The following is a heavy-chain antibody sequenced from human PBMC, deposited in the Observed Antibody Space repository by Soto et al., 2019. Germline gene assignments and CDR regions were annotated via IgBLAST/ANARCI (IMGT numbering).Heavy chain of an antibody. J-gene: IGHJ4*01. Sequence: GASVKVSCKASGGTFSSYAISWVRQAPGQGLEWMGWIIAYNGNTNYAQKLQGRVTMTTDTSTSTAYMELRSLRSDDTAVYYCARDSWSSSWYQTPLGYWGHGTLVTVSS. V-gene: IGHV1-18*01. CDR1: GGTFSSYA. D-gene: IGHD6-13*01. CDR3: ARDSWSSSWYQTPLGY. CDR2: IIAYNGNT.